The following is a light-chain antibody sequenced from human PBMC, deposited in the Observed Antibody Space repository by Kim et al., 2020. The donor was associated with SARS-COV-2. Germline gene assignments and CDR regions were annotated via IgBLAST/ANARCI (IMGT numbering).Light chain of an antibody. CDR1: QSLVHTDGNTY. J-gene: IGKJ2*01. Sequence: DVVMTQSPLSLPVTLGQPASISCRSSQSLVHTDGNTYLNWFQQRPGQSPRRLIYMLSNRDSGVPDRFSGSGSGTDFTLRISRVAAEDVGVYYCMQGTHWPYTFGQGTKLEI. V-gene: IGKV2-30*02. CDR2: MLS. CDR3: MQGTHWPYT.